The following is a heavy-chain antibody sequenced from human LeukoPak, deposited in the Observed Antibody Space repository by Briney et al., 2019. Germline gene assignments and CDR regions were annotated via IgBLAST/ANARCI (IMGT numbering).Heavy chain of an antibody. CDR2: LWYDGSNK. J-gene: IGHJ6*02. V-gene: IGHV3-33*01. Sequence: GRSLRLSCAASGFTFSGYGMHWVRQAPGKGLEWVAVLWYDGSNKDYVDSVKGRFTISRDNSKNTLYLQMNSLRAEDTAVYYCARDRVRGAVNYYYGMDVWGQGTTVTVSS. CDR3: ARDRVRGAVNYYYGMDV. D-gene: IGHD3-10*01. CDR1: GFTFSGYG.